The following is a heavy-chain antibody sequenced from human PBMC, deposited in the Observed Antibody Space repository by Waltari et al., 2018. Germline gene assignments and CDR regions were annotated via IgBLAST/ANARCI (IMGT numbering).Heavy chain of an antibody. CDR3: AREWAGFGDYGIDY. Sequence: EVQLVESGGGLVQPGGSLRLSCAASGFAVSSHYISWVRQAPRKGMGGISVIYAGGSTYYADSVKGRFTISRDNSKNMLFLQMNSLRPEDTAMYFCAREWAGFGDYGIDYWGQGSLVTVSS. CDR1: GFAVSSHY. D-gene: IGHD4-17*01. CDR2: IYAGGST. V-gene: IGHV3-66*02. J-gene: IGHJ4*02.